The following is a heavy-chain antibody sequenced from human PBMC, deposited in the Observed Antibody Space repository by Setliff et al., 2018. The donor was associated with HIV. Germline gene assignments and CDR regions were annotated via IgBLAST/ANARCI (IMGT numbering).Heavy chain of an antibody. J-gene: IGHJ6*03. CDR1: GGSMSSYY. D-gene: IGHD5-12*01. V-gene: IGHV4-59*01. CDR2: IYYSGST. CDR3: ARAGGGYSGYDYYYYYYMDV. Sequence: ETLSLTCTVSGGSMSSYYWSWIRQPPGKGLVWIGYIYYSGSTNYNPSLKSRVTISVDTSKNQFSLKLSSVTAADTAVYYCARAGGGYSGYDYYYYYYMDVWGRGTTVTVSS.